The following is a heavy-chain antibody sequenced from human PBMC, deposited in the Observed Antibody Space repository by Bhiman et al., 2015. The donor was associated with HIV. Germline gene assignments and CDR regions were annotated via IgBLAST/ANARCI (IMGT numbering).Heavy chain of an antibody. D-gene: IGHD6-19*01. Sequence: EVQLVESGGVVVQPGGSLRLSCAASGFTFDDYAMHWVRQAPGKGLEWVSLISWDGGSTYYADSVKGRFTISRDNSKNSLYLQMNSLRVEDTAVYYCARAPASGWYWSWFDPWGQGTLVTVSS. V-gene: IGHV3-43D*03. J-gene: IGHJ5*02. CDR3: ARAPASGWYWSWFDP. CDR1: GFTFDDYA. CDR2: ISWDGGST.